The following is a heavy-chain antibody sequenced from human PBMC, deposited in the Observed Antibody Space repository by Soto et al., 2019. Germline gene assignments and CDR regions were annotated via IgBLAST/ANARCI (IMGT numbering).Heavy chain of an antibody. CDR2: INHSGST. Sequence: QVQLQQWGAGLLKPSETLSLTCGVYGGSFSGYYWNWIRQSPGKGLEGIGDINHSGSTNYNPSLKSRVTMSVGASRNQFSLRLNSVTAADTAVYYCASPRFSCGDDCDSSGGFDVWGQGTMVIVSS. CDR1: GGSFSGYY. D-gene: IGHD2-21*01. J-gene: IGHJ3*01. V-gene: IGHV4-34*01. CDR3: ASPRFSCGDDCDSSGGFDV.